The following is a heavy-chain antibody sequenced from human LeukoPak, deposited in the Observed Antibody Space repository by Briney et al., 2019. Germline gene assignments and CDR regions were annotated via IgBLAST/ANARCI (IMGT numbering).Heavy chain of an antibody. CDR3: AREHHAPVQRYYSDSTSYSAFDI. CDR2: ISSSSSYT. J-gene: IGHJ3*02. Sequence: PGGSLRLSCAASGFTFSDYYMSWIRQAPGKGLEWVSYISSSSSYTNYADSVKGRFTISRDNAKNSLYLQMHSLRAEDTAVYYCAREHHAPVQRYYSDSTSYSAFDIWGQGTMVTVSS. CDR1: GFTFSDYY. D-gene: IGHD3-22*01. V-gene: IGHV3-11*06.